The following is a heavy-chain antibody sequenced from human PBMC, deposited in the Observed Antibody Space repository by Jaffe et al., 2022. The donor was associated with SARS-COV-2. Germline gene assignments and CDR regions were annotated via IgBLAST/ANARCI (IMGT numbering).Heavy chain of an antibody. V-gene: IGHV3-23*01. D-gene: IGHD2-2*02. J-gene: IGHJ6*02. Sequence: EVQLLESGGGLVQPGGSLRLSCAASGFTFSSYAMSWVRQAPGKGLEWVSAISGSGGSTYYADSVKGRFTISRDNSKNTLYLQMNSLRAEDTAVYYCAKGGVRVPAAIGHYYGMDVWGQGTTVTVSS. CDR3: AKGGVRVPAAIGHYYGMDV. CDR2: ISGSGGST. CDR1: GFTFSSYA.